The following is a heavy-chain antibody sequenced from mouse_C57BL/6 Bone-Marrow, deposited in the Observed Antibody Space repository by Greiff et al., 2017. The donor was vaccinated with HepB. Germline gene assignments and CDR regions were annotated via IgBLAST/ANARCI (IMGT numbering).Heavy chain of an antibody. CDR3: ARDPPYYYGSSYFDY. D-gene: IGHD1-1*01. J-gene: IGHJ2*01. CDR2: LSDGGSYT. V-gene: IGHV5-4*01. CDR1: GFTFSSYA. Sequence: EVQGVESGGGLVKPGGSLKLSCAASGFTFSSYAMSWVRQTPEKRLEWVATLSDGGSYTSYPDNVKGRFTISRDNAKNNLYLQMSHLKSEDTAMYYCARDPPYYYGSSYFDYWGQGTTLTVSS.